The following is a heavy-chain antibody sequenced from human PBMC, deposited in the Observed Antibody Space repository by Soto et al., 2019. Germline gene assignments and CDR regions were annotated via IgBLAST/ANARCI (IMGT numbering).Heavy chain of an antibody. CDR2: IRSKAYGGTT. V-gene: IGHV3-49*04. D-gene: IGHD2-21*02. CDR3: TRELYGGNSYFDY. Sequence: GGSLRLSCTASGFTFGDYAMSWVRQAPGKGLEWVGFIRSKAYGGTTEYAASVKGRFTISRDDSKSIAYLQMNSLKTEDTAVYYCTRELYGGNSYFDYWGQGTLVTVSS. CDR1: GFTFGDYA. J-gene: IGHJ4*02.